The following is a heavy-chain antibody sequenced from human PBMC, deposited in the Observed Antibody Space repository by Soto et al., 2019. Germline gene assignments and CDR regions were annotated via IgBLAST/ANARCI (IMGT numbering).Heavy chain of an antibody. V-gene: IGHV5-10-1*01. Sequence: PVASLKLSCKGSGYSFAGYWITWVRQKPGKGLEWMGRIDPSDSQTYYSPSFRGHVTISVTKSITTVFLQWSSLRASDTAMYYCARQIYDSDTGPNFQYYFDSWGQGTPVTVSS. D-gene: IGHD3-22*01. CDR2: IDPSDSQT. CDR1: GYSFAGYW. J-gene: IGHJ4*02. CDR3: ARQIYDSDTGPNFQYYFDS.